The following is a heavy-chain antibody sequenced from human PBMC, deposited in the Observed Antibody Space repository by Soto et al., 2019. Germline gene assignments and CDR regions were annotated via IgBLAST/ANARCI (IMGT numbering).Heavy chain of an antibody. V-gene: IGHV4-38-2*02. D-gene: IGHD4-17*01. CDR2: IYHSGST. CDR1: GYSISSGYY. Sequence: SSETLSLTCAVSGYSISSGYYWGWIRQPPGKGLEWIGSIYHSGSTYYNPSLKSRVTISVDTSKNQFSLKLSSVTAADTAVYYCAGDLPDYGDAFDIWGQGTMVTVSS. CDR3: AGDLPDYGDAFDI. J-gene: IGHJ3*02.